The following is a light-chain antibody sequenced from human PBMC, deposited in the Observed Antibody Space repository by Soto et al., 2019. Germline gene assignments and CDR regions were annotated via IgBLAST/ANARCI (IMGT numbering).Light chain of an antibody. J-gene: IGKJ3*01. CDR2: AAS. Sequence: EILLTQSPITLSLSPVEGVTLSCMASQSVTVNSLAWYQQKPGQAPRLLIYAASTRAAAVPDRFTGSGSGTDFALTISRLEPEDFGVYYCQQYGDSPLTSGPGTKVDI. CDR3: QQYGDSPLT. V-gene: IGKV3-20*01. CDR1: QSVTVNS.